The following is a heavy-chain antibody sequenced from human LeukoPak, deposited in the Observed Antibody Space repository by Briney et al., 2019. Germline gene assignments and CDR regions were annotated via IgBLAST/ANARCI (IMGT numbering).Heavy chain of an antibody. CDR2: IKSNGGGT. Sequence: ASVKVSCKASGYSFIDYYINWVRQAPGQGPEWMGRIKSNGGGTDYARGFQGRVTMTRDTSFRTAYMELKRLRSDDTAVYYCARDKSGNGMDVWGQGTTVIVSS. J-gene: IGHJ6*02. CDR1: GYSFIDYY. V-gene: IGHV1-2*06. CDR3: ARDKSGNGMDV.